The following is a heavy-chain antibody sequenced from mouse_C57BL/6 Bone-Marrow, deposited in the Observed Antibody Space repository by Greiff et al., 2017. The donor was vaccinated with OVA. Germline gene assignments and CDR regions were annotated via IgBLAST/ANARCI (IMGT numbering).Heavy chain of an antibody. CDR3: ARQIPYYYGSSYLFDY. J-gene: IGHJ4*01. CDR1: GFTFSSYG. D-gene: IGHD1-1*01. CDR2: ISSGGSYT. V-gene: IGHV5-6*01. Sequence: EVKLMESGGDLVKPGGSLKLSCAASGFTFSSYGMSWVRQTPDKRLEWVATISSGGSYTYYPDSVKGRFTISRDNAKNTLYLQMSSLKSEDTAMYYCARQIPYYYGSSYLFDYWGQGTSVTVSS.